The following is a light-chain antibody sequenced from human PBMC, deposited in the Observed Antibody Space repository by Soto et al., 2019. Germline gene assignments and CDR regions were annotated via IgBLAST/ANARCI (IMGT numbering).Light chain of an antibody. V-gene: IGLV1-44*01. CDR1: SSNIGSNT. Sequence: QSVLTQPHSASGTPGQRVTISCSGSSSNIGSNTVNWYHQLPGTAPKLLIYSNNQRPSGVPDRFSGSKSGTSASLAISGLHSEDEADYYCAAWDDSLSGLVFGGGTKLTVL. CDR3: AAWDDSLSGLV. CDR2: SNN. J-gene: IGLJ2*01.